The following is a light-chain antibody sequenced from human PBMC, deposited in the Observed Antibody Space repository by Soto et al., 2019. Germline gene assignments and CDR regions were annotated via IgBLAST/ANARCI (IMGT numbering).Light chain of an antibody. Sequence: IVLTQSPGTLSLSPGERATLSCRASESLTSNYLAWYQQKPGQAPRLLIYGASNRATGIPDRFSGGGSGTDFSLTISRLEPEDFAAYYCQQYGSSPFTFGPGTKVDI. J-gene: IGKJ3*01. CDR3: QQYGSSPFT. CDR2: GAS. V-gene: IGKV3-20*01. CDR1: ESLTSNY.